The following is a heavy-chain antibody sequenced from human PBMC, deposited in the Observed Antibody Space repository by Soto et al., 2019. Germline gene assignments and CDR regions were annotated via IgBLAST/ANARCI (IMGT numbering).Heavy chain of an antibody. CDR3: ARGNYYDSVRTFDI. Sequence: GGSLRLSCAASGFTFSSYAMHWVRQAPGKGLEWVAVISYDGSNKYYADSVKGRFTISRDNSKNTLYLQMNSLRAEDTAVYYCARGNYYDSVRTFDIWGQGTMVTVSS. CDR1: GFTFSSYA. CDR2: ISYDGSNK. J-gene: IGHJ3*02. D-gene: IGHD3-22*01. V-gene: IGHV3-30-3*01.